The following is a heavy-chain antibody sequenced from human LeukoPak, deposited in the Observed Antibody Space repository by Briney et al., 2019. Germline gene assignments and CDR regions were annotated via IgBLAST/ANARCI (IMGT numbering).Heavy chain of an antibody. D-gene: IGHD1-26*01. J-gene: IGHJ3*02. CDR1: GFTFSSYA. CDR3: AKPGGLVGPKGGAFDI. Sequence: GGSLRLSCAASGFTFSSYALSWVRQAPGKWLEWVSGVTGSGGSTYYADSVKGRFTISRDNSKDALYLQMNSLRAEDTAVYYCAKPGGLVGPKGGAFDIWGQGTMVTVSS. CDR2: VTGSGGST. V-gene: IGHV3-23*01.